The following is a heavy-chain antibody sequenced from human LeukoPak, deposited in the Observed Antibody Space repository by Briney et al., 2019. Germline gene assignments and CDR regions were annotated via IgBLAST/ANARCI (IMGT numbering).Heavy chain of an antibody. J-gene: IGHJ4*02. Sequence: SETLSLTCAVYGGSFSGYYWSWIRQPPGKGLEWIGEINHSGSTNYNPSLKSRVTISVDTSKNQFSLKLSSVTAADTAVYYCARDYGGSSLDSSSYYFDYWGQGTLVTVSS. V-gene: IGHV4-34*01. CDR2: INHSGST. CDR3: ARDYGGSSLDSSSYYFDY. CDR1: GGSFSGYY. D-gene: IGHD6-6*01.